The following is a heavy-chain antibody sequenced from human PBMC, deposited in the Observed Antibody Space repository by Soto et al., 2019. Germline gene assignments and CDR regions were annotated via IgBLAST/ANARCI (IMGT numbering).Heavy chain of an antibody. D-gene: IGHD3-3*01. J-gene: IGHJ5*01. CDR3: ANVGRLRCLEWLKLWFDS. CDR2: NSGSGGST. V-gene: IGHV3-23*01. Sequence: PGGSLRLSCAASGFTFSSYAMSWVRQAPGKGLEWVSANSGSGGSTYYAVFVKGRFTIPEVNSYTTLCLPMMCLRAVGTVVYYCANVGRLRCLEWLKLWFDSWGQGTLVTVSS. CDR1: GFTFSSYA.